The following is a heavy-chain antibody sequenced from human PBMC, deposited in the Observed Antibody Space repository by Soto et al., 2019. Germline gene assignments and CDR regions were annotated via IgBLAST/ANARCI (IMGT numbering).Heavy chain of an antibody. CDR3: ARGGSSDWQVALDI. Sequence: ASETLSLTCAVYAGSFSHYYWNWIRQSPGKGLEWIGKVKHSGSSNYNPSLRSRVSISVDMSKNQFSLRLTSVTAAGTAVYYCARGGSSDWQVALDIWGQGTMVT. CDR2: VKHSGSS. D-gene: IGHD6-19*01. J-gene: IGHJ3*02. V-gene: IGHV4-34*01. CDR1: AGSFSHYY.